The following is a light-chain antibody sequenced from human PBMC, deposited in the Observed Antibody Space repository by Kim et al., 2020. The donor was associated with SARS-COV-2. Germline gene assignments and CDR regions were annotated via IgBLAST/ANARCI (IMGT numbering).Light chain of an antibody. V-gene: IGLV3-1*01. Sequence: SQGQAASSTGSGDKLGDKCACWYQKKPGQSLGLGIYKDSKRTAGIPERFSGSNSGNTATLTISGTQAMDEADYYCQAWDSSTVVFGGGTQRTVL. CDR3: QAWDSSTVV. J-gene: IGLJ2*01. CDR2: KDS. CDR1: KLGDKC.